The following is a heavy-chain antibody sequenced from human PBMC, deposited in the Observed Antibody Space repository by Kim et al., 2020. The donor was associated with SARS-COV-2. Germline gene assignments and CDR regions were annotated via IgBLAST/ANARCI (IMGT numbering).Heavy chain of an antibody. CDR1: GGSISSYY. CDR2: IYYSGST. D-gene: IGHD3-10*01. V-gene: IGHV4-59*13. CDR3: ARGEELLWFGESLYGMDV. J-gene: IGHJ6*02. Sequence: SETLSLTCTVSGGSISSYYWSWIRQPPGKGLEWIGYIYYSGSTNYNPSLKSRVTISVDTSKNQFSLKLSSVTAADTAVYYCARGEELLWFGESLYGMDVWGQGTTVTVSS.